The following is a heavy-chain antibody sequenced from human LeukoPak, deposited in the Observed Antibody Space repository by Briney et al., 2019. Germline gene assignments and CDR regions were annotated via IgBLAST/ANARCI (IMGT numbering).Heavy chain of an antibody. J-gene: IGHJ4*02. V-gene: IGHV3-23*01. Sequence: GGSLRLSCAASGFTFSSYAMSWVRQAPGKGLEWVSAISGSDGSTYSADSVKGRFTISRDNSENTLYLQMNSLRADDSAVYYCAKSPTLATTAIHFDYWGQGTLVTVSS. CDR1: GFTFSSYA. D-gene: IGHD4-17*01. CDR3: AKSPTLATTAIHFDY. CDR2: ISGSDGST.